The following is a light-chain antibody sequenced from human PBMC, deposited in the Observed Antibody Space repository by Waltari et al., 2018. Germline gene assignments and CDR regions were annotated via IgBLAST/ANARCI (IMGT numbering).Light chain of an antibody. CDR1: QDISNY. CDR3: QQYDNLPPGLT. Sequence: DIQMTQSPSSLSASVGDRLPITCQASQDISNYLNWYQQKPGKAPKLLIYDASNLETGVPSRFSGSGSGTDFTFTISSLQPEDIATYYCQQYDNLPPGLTFGGGTKVEIK. V-gene: IGKV1-33*01. CDR2: DAS. J-gene: IGKJ4*01.